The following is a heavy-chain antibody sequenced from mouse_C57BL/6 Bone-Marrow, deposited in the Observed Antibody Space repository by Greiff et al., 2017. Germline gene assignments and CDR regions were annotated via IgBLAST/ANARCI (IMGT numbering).Heavy chain of an antibody. V-gene: IGHV3-8*01. CDR2: IRYSGRT. Sequence: EVQGVESGPGLAKPSQTLSLTCSVTGYSIPSDYWNWIRKFPGNKLEYLGYIRYSGRTYYNPSLKSRSSITRDTSKNQYYLQLNSVTTEDTATYYCAKHYYGEGYFGYWGQGTTLTVSS. J-gene: IGHJ2*01. CDR3: AKHYYGEGYFGY. D-gene: IGHD1-1*01. CDR1: GYSIPSDY.